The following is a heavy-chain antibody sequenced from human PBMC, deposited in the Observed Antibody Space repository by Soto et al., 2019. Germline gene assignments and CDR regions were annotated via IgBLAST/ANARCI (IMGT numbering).Heavy chain of an antibody. J-gene: IGHJ6*01. V-gene: IGHV4-39*01. CDR1: GGSISSSSYY. CDR2: IYYSGST. CDR3: ARGPPRITMIELVRVPYGMDV. Sequence: PSETLSLTCTVSGGSISSSSYYWGWIRQPPGKGLEWIGSIYYSGSTYYNPSLKSRVTISVDTSKNQFSLKLSSVTAADTAVYYCARGPPRITMIELVRVPYGMDVWGQGTTVTVT. D-gene: IGHD3-22*01.